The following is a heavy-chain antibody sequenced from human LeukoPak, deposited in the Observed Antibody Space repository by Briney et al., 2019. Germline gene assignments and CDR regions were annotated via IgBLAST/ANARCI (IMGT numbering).Heavy chain of an antibody. V-gene: IGHV1-24*01. D-gene: IGHD6-13*01. J-gene: IGHJ4*02. CDR1: GYTLTELS. CDR2: FDPEVGKT. Sequence: ASVKVSCKVSGYTLTELSMHWVRQAPGKGLEWMGGFDPEVGKTIYAQKFQGRVTMTTDTSTSTAYMELRSLRSDDTAVYYCAREDSSWYDYWGQGTLVTVSS. CDR3: AREDSSWYDY.